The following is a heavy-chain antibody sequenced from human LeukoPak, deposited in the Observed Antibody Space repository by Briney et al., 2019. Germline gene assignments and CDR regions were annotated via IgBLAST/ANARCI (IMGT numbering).Heavy chain of an antibody. CDR1: GFTFSGDW. V-gene: IGHV3-74*01. CDR3: VKDLYDSSGYYFDY. J-gene: IGHJ4*02. CDR2: SKSDGSST. D-gene: IGHD3-22*01. Sequence: GGSLRLSCAVSGFTFSGDWMHWVRQAPGKGLVWVSRSKSDGSSTSYADSVKGRFTISRDNSKNTLYLQMSSLRAEDTAVYYCVKDLYDSSGYYFDYWGQGTLVTVSS.